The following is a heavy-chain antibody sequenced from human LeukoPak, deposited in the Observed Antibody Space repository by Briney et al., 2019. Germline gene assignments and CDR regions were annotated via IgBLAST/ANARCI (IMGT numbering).Heavy chain of an antibody. D-gene: IGHD3-22*01. V-gene: IGHV3-49*03. CDR3: ARAGYYDSSGYPYFDS. CDR1: GFTFDDYA. J-gene: IGHJ4*02. CDR2: IRNKAYGGTT. Sequence: GGSLRLSCTAPGFTFDDYAMSWFRQAPGKGLEWVSFIRNKAYGGTTENAASVKGRFTISRDDSRSIAYLQMNSLKTEDTAVYYCARAGYYDSSGYPYFDSWGQGTLVTVSS.